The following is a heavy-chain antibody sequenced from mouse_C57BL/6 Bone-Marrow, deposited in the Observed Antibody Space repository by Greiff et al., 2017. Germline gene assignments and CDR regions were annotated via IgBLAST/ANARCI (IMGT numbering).Heavy chain of an antibody. CDR3: ARLSYYGSSYGYFDV. CDR2: ISNLAYSI. CDR1: GFTFSDYG. J-gene: IGHJ1*03. V-gene: IGHV5-15*01. D-gene: IGHD1-1*01. Sequence: EVQLVESGGGLVQPGGSLKLSCAASGFTFSDYGMAWVRQAPRKGPEWVAFISNLAYSIYYADTVTGRFTISRENAKDTLYLEMSSLRSEDTAMYYCARLSYYGSSYGYFDVWGTGTTVTVSS.